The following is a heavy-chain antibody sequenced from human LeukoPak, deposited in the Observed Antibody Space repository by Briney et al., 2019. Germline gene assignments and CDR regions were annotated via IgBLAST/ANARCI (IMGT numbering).Heavy chain of an antibody. CDR2: ISGSGGST. Sequence: GGSLRLSCAASGFTFSSYAMSWVRQAPGKGLEWVSAISGSGGSTYYADSVKGWFTISRDNSKNTLYLQMNSLRAEDTAVYYCAKVNDFWSGYYPNYWGQGTLVTVSS. D-gene: IGHD3-3*01. J-gene: IGHJ4*02. V-gene: IGHV3-23*01. CDR1: GFTFSSYA. CDR3: AKVNDFWSGYYPNY.